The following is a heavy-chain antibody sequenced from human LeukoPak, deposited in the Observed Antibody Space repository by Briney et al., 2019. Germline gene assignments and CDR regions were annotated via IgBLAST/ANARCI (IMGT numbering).Heavy chain of an antibody. CDR3: ARGGGYASGNYRFVDY. D-gene: IGHD3-10*01. V-gene: IGHV4-34*01. J-gene: IGHJ4*02. CDR2: INHSGST. CDR1: GGSFSGYY. Sequence: SETLSLTCAVYGGSFSGYYWSWIRQPPGKGLEWIGEINHSGSTNYNPSLKSRVTISVDTSKNQFSLKLSSVTAADTAVYYCARGGGYASGNYRFVDYWGQGTLVTVSS.